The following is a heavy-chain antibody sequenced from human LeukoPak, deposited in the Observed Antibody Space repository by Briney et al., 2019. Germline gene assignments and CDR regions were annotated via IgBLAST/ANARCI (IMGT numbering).Heavy chain of an antibody. D-gene: IGHD2-15*01. CDR2: ISSGGGST. Sequence: GGSLRLSCAASGFTLSYYWMHWVRQAPGKGLVWVSSISSGGGSTYYADSVKGRFTISRDNSKNTLYLQMNSLRAEDAAVYYCVKNRTGSYVAWFDPWGQGTLVTVSS. CDR1: GFTLSYYW. V-gene: IGHV3-23*01. CDR3: VKNRTGSYVAWFDP. J-gene: IGHJ5*02.